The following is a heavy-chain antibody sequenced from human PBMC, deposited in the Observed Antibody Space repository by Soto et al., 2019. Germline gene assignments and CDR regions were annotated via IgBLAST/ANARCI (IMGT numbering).Heavy chain of an antibody. V-gene: IGHV3-30-3*01. D-gene: IGHD6-19*01. CDR2: ISYDGSNK. CDR3: ARVGAHSSGWYIDY. J-gene: IGHJ4*02. CDR1: GFTFSSYA. Sequence: ESGGGVVQPGRSLRLSCAASGFTFSSYAMHWVRQAPGKGLEWVAVISYDGSNKYYADSVKGRFTISRDNSKNTLYLQMNSLRAEDTAVYYCARVGAHSSGWYIDYWGQGTLVTVSS.